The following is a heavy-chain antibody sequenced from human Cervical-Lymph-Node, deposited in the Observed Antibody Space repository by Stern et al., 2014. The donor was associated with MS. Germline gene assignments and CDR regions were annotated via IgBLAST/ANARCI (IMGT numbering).Heavy chain of an antibody. Sequence: QVQLVQSGGGVVQPGRSLRLSCAASGFTFSNYGVHWVRQAPGKGLEWVAVIWSDGSYQYYTDSVKGRFIISRDNSKNTLYLQMNSLRGGDTAVYYCARGLSGMGRYFDYWGQGTLVTVSS. CDR2: IWSDGSYQ. CDR1: GFTFSNYG. V-gene: IGHV3-33*01. D-gene: IGHD5-18*01. CDR3: ARGLSGMGRYFDY. J-gene: IGHJ4*02.